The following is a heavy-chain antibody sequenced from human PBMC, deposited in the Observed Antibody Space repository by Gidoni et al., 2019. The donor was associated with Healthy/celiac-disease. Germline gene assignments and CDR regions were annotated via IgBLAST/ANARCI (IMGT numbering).Heavy chain of an antibody. J-gene: IGHJ3*02. Sequence: EVQLVESGGGLVQPGGPLRLSCAASGFTFSSYSMNWVRQAPGKGLEWVSYISSSSSTIYYADSVKGRFTISRDNAKNSLYLQMNSLRAEDTAVYYCARAGLLWFGEDHAFDIWGQGTMVTVSS. V-gene: IGHV3-48*01. D-gene: IGHD3-10*01. CDR1: GFTFSSYS. CDR3: ARAGLLWFGEDHAFDI. CDR2: ISSSSSTI.